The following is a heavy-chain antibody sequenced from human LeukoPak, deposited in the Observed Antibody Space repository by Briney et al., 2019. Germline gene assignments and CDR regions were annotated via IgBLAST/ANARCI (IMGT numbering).Heavy chain of an antibody. CDR3: ARDLPGTTSPTPDY. CDR1: GYTFTGYC. V-gene: IGHV1-2*02. D-gene: IGHD1-1*01. CDR2: INPNSGGT. Sequence: ASVKVSCKASGYTFTGYCMHWVRQAPGQGLEWMGWINPNSGGTNYAQKFQGRVTMTRDTSISTAYMELSRLRSDDTAVYYCARDLPGTTSPTPDYWGQGTLVTVSS. J-gene: IGHJ4*02.